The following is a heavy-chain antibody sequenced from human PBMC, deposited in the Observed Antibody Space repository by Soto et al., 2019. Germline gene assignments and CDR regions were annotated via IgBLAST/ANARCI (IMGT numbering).Heavy chain of an antibody. J-gene: IGHJ4*02. D-gene: IGHD2-15*01. V-gene: IGHV3-9*01. Sequence: EVQLVESGGGLVQPGWSLRLSCAASGFTFDDYAMHWVRQAPGKGLEWVSGIYWNSDNLGYEDSVKGRFTISRDNTKKSLYLQMNSLRPEDTALYYCAKALDGASRDLDSWGQGPRVTVSS. CDR1: GFTFDDYA. CDR2: IYWNSDNL. CDR3: AKALDGASRDLDS.